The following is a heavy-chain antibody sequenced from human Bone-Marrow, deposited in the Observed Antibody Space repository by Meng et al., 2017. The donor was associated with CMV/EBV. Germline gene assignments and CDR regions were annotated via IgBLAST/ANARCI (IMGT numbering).Heavy chain of an antibody. V-gene: IGHV5-51*01. CDR3: ARLDCSSASCYMRPFYFDY. CDR2: IYPGDSDT. D-gene: IGHD2-2*02. Sequence: KVSGKGSGYSFSSYWIGWVRQMPGKGLEWMGIIYPGDSDTRYSPSFEGQVTISADKSIGTAYLQWSSLKASDTANYYCARLDCSSASCYMRPFYFDYWGQGTLVTVSS. CDR1: GYSFSSYW. J-gene: IGHJ4*02.